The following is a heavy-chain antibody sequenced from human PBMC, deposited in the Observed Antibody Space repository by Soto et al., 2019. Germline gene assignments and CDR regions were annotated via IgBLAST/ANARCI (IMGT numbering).Heavy chain of an antibody. CDR3: ARPALTVTRSNWYFDL. V-gene: IGHV4-34*01. CDR1: GGSFGGYD. Sequence: SETLCLTWAVEGGSFGGYDGSWIRQPPGKGLEWIGEINHSGSTNYNPSLKSRVTISVDTSKNQFSLKLSSVTAADTAVYYCARPALTVTRSNWYFDLWGRGTLVTVSS. J-gene: IGHJ2*01. D-gene: IGHD4-17*01. CDR2: INHSGST.